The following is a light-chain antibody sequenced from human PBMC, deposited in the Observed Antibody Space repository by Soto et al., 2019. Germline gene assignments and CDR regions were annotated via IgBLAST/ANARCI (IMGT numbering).Light chain of an antibody. CDR2: GTS. CDR1: QSVSSN. V-gene: IGKV3-15*01. Sequence: EIVMTQSPATLSVSPWERATLSCRASQSVSSNLAWYQQKPGQSPRLLIYGTSTRATGIPARFSGSGSGTEITLTISSLQSEDFAVYYCHQRSNWPSITFGQGTRLEIK. CDR3: HQRSNWPSIT. J-gene: IGKJ5*01.